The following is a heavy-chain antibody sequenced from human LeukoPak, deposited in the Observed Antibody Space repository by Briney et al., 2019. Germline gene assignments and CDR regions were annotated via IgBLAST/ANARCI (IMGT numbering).Heavy chain of an antibody. V-gene: IGHV3-9*01. J-gene: IGHJ6*02. D-gene: IGHD6-6*01. Sequence: GRSLRLSCAASGFTFYDYAMHWVRQAPGKGLEGGSGINWNSGSIGYADSVKGRFTISRDNAKNSLYLQMNSLRAEDTALYYCAKDIFSSSGGMDVWGQGTTVTVSS. CDR1: GFTFYDYA. CDR2: INWNSGSI. CDR3: AKDIFSSSGGMDV.